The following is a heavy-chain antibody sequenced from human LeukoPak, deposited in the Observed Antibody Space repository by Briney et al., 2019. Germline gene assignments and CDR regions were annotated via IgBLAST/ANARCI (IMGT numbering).Heavy chain of an antibody. CDR1: GFTFNTEA. CDR2: IGDSGGTT. J-gene: IGHJ4*02. D-gene: IGHD6-19*01. V-gene: IGHV3-23*01. CDR3: AKGLGFLPQFDY. Sequence: LGGSLRLSCAASGFTFNTEAMTWVRQGPGKGLEWVSTIGDSGGTTYYEDSVQGRFTISRDNSKNTVYLQMNSLRAEDTALYYCAKGLGFLPQFDYWGQGTLVAVSS.